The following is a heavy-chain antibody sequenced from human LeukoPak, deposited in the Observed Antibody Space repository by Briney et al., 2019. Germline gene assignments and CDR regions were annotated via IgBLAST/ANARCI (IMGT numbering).Heavy chain of an antibody. CDR3: ARGFRLSAIEDRFDP. CDR2: ISPNSGDT. V-gene: IGHV1-2*02. Sequence: GASVKVSCKASGYTFTGYYMHWVRQAPGQGLEWMGWISPNSGDTDIAQKFQGRVTMTRDTSISTAYMELSGLRSDDTAVYYCARGFRLSAIEDRFDPWGQGTLVTVSS. J-gene: IGHJ5*02. CDR1: GYTFTGYY. D-gene: IGHD2-2*02.